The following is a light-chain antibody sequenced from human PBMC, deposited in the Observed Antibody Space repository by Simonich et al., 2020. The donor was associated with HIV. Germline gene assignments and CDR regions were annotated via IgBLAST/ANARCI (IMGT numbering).Light chain of an antibody. J-gene: IGKJ3*01. Sequence: DIVMTQSPDSLAVSLGERATINCKSSQSVLYSSNNKNYLAWYQQKPGQPPKLLIYWASTRESGVPDRFSGSGSGTDFTLTISSLQAEDVAVYYCQQSPGTFGPGTKVDIK. CDR3: QQSPGT. V-gene: IGKV4-1*01. CDR1: QSVLYSSNNKNY. CDR2: WAS.